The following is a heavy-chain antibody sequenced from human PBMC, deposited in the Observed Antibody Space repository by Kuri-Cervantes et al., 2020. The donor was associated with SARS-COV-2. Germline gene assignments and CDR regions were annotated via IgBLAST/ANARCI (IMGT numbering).Heavy chain of an antibody. CDR2: IIPIFGTA. V-gene: IGHV1-69*13. D-gene: IGHD6-13*01. Sequence: SVKVSCKASGDVFGTYTISWVRQAPGQGLEWMGGIIPIFGTANYAQKFQGRVTITADESTSTAYMELSSLRSEDTAVYYCARDEVGSSWYSGAFDIWGQGTMVTVSS. CDR3: ARDEVGSSWYSGAFDI. J-gene: IGHJ3*02. CDR1: GDVFGTYT.